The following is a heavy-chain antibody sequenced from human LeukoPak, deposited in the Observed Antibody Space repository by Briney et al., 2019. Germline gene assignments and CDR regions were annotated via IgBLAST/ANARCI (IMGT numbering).Heavy chain of an antibody. J-gene: IGHJ4*02. CDR3: AKAWPDTYYYDSTGYYYLDY. V-gene: IGHV3-66*02. CDR1: GFTVSSNY. D-gene: IGHD3-22*01. Sequence: GGSLRLSCAASGFTVSSNYMTWVRQAPGKGLEWVARIYSGDNTDYADSVKGRFTVSRDNSKNTLYLQMNSLRAEDTAVYYCAKAWPDTYYYDSTGYYYLDYWGQGTLVTVSS. CDR2: IYSGDNT.